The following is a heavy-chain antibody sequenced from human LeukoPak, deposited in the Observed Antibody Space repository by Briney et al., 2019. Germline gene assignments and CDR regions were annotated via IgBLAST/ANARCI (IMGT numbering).Heavy chain of an antibody. CDR1: GFSISNNA. V-gene: IGHV3-7*01. Sequence: PGGSLRLSCAASGFSISNNAMSWVRQAPGKGLEWVANIKQDGSEKYYVDSVKGRFTISRDNAKNSLYLQMNSLRAEDTAVYYCARDPTIFGVVIVPDYWGQGTLVTVSS. D-gene: IGHD3-3*01. J-gene: IGHJ4*02. CDR2: IKQDGSEK. CDR3: ARDPTIFGVVIVPDY.